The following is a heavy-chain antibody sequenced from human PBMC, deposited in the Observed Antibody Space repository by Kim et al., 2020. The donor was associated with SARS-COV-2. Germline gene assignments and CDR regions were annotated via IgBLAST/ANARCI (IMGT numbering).Heavy chain of an antibody. Sequence: SVKVSCKASGGTFSSYAISWVRQAPGQGLEWMGGIIPIFGTANYAQKFQGRVTITADESTSTAYMELSSLRSEDTAVYYCARSTFGGVIVIPDDAFDIWGQGTMVTVSS. J-gene: IGHJ3*02. CDR1: GGTFSSYA. CDR2: IIPIFGTA. CDR3: ARSTFGGVIVIPDDAFDI. D-gene: IGHD3-16*02. V-gene: IGHV1-69*13.